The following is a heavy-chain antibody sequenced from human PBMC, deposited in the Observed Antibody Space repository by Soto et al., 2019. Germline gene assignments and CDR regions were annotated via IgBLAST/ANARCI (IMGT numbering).Heavy chain of an antibody. D-gene: IGHD6-19*01. CDR1: GFTFSSYA. J-gene: IGHJ4*02. V-gene: IGHV3-64D*06. CDR3: VKDLRGIAVAGDFDY. CDR2: ISSNGGST. Sequence: PGGSLRLSCSASGFTFSSYAMHWVRQAPGKGLEYVSAISSNGGSTYYADSVKGRFTISRDNSKNTLYLQMSSLRAEDTAVYYCVKDLRGIAVAGDFDYWGQGTLVTVST.